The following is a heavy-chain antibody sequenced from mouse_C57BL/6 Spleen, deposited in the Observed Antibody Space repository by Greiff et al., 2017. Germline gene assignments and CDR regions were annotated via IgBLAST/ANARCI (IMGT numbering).Heavy chain of an antibody. CDR3: ARGIITTVVVPFDY. Sequence: QVQLQQPGAELVMPGASVKLSCKASGYTFTSYWMHWVKQRPGQGLEWIGEIDPSDSYTNYNEKFKSKATLTVDTSSSTAYMQLSSLTSEDSAVYYCARGIITTVVVPFDYWGQGTTLTVSS. V-gene: IGHV1-69*01. J-gene: IGHJ2*01. CDR2: IDPSDSYT. D-gene: IGHD1-1*01. CDR1: GYTFTSYW.